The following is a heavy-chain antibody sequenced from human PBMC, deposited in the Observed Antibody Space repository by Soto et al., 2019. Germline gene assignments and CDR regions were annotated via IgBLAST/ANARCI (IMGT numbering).Heavy chain of an antibody. Sequence: QVQLQESGPGLVKPSETLSLTCTVSGGSVSSGSYYWSWIRQPPGKGLEWIGYIYYSGSTNYNPSLKSRVPISVDTSKNQFSLKLSSVTAADTAVYYCANQRPGAFDIWGQGTMVTVSS. CDR3: ANQRPGAFDI. D-gene: IGHD1-1*01. CDR2: IYYSGST. CDR1: GGSVSSGSYY. J-gene: IGHJ3*02. V-gene: IGHV4-61*01.